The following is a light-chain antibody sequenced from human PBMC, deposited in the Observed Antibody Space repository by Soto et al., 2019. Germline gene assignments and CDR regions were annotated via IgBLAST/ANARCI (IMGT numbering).Light chain of an antibody. CDR2: EVS. V-gene: IGLV2-8*01. Sequence: QSALTQPPSASGSPGQSVTISCTGTSSDVGGYNYVSWYQQHPGKAPKLMIYEVSKRPSGVPDRFSGSKSGNTASLTVSGLQAEDEADYSCNSYAGSNSFGVVFGGGTKLTVL. J-gene: IGLJ2*01. CDR3: NSYAGSNSFGVV. CDR1: SSDVGGYNY.